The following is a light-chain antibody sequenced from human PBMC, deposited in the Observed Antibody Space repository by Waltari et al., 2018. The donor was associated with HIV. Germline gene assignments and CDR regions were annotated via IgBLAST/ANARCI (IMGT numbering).Light chain of an antibody. Sequence: QSVLTQPPSASGTPGQRVTISCSGSSSNIGSNYVYWYRQLPGTAPKLLIYRSNQRPSGVPDRFSGSKSGTSASLAISGLRSENEADYYCAAWDDSLSGHWVFGGGTKVTVL. CDR2: RSN. CDR1: SSNIGSNY. V-gene: IGLV1-47*01. J-gene: IGLJ3*02. CDR3: AAWDDSLSGHWV.